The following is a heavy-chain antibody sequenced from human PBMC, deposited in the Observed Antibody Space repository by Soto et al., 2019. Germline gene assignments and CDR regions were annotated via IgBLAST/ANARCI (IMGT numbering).Heavy chain of an antibody. V-gene: IGHV4-61*01. Sequence: PSETLSLTCDVSGTSVSSGSFYFHWIRQAPGKGLEWIGYIYHTGKTNYSPSLRSRTTISSDTSRNQFSLKVNSVTAADTAVYYCARAPYYDILTGLRWSYSFDSWGQGIQVTLSS. CDR1: GTSVSSGSFY. J-gene: IGHJ4*02. D-gene: IGHD3-9*01. CDR2: IYHTGKT. CDR3: ARAPYYDILTGLRWSYSFDS.